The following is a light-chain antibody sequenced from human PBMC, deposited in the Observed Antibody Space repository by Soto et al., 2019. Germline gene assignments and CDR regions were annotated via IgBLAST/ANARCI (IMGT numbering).Light chain of an antibody. J-gene: IGKJ5*01. Sequence: DIQMRQSPSSLSASVGDRVTITCWTSQTISTYLNCHQQKAEKAPELLIEASTKVQSVVPSMFRSTGFGTYFTLTSSRQQPDVSATYYHQQSCRTPMTFGQGSRLQI. CDR3: QQSCRTPMT. V-gene: IGKV1-39*01. CDR1: QTISTY. CDR2: AST.